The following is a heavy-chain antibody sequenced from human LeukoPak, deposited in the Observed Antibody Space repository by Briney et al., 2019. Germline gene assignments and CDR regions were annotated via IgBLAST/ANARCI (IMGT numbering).Heavy chain of an antibody. CDR3: AREGDSCSVGWFDP. CDR2: IYHSGRS. J-gene: IGHJ5*02. CDR1: GYSISSGYY. Sequence: SETLSLTCTVSGYSISSGYYWGWIRQSPGKGLEWIGSIYHSGRSYYNPSLKSRVTISVDTSKNYFSLKLSSVTAADTAVYYCAREGDSCSVGWFDPWGQGTLVTVSS. D-gene: IGHD6-13*01. V-gene: IGHV4-38-2*02.